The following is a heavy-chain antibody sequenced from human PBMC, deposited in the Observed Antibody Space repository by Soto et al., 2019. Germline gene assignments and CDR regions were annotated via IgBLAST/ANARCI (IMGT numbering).Heavy chain of an antibody. CDR1: GLTFSGDA. CDR2: ISGRGGTT. J-gene: IGHJ3*02. Sequence: EVQLLESGGGLVRPGGSLRLSCAASGLTFSGDAMTWVRQAPGKGLEWVSAISGRGGTTYYADSVKGRFAISRDSSKNTLYLQMNSLRADDTALYYCAKHRGGTSDAFDIWGQGTMVSVSS. V-gene: IGHV3-23*01. CDR3: AKHRGGTSDAFDI.